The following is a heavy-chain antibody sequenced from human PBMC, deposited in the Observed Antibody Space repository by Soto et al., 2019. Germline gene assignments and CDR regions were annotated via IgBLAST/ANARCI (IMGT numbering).Heavy chain of an antibody. CDR3: VKDISYYGSGGEAFDY. CDR1: GFTFSTYG. J-gene: IGHJ4*02. CDR2: ISYDGSNK. V-gene: IGHV3-30*18. D-gene: IGHD3-10*01. Sequence: QVQLVESGGGVVQPGRSLRLSCAASGFTFSTYGMHWVRQAPGKGLEWVAVISYDGSNKYYADSVKGRFTISRDNSKNTLLLQMNSLRAVDTAVYYCVKDISYYGSGGEAFDYWGQGTLVTVSS.